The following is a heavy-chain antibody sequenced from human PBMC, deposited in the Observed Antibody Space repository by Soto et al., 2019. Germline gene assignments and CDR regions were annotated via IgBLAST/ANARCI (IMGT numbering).Heavy chain of an antibody. J-gene: IGHJ4*02. CDR3: ARDGGYYIDAAGTKLD. CDR2: IYHSGST. Sequence: SETLSLTCAVSGGSISSSNWCSCVRPPPGKGVEWIGEIYHSGSTNYNPSIKSRVTISVDKSKNRFSLKFSSVTAADTAVYYCARDGGYYIDAAGTKLDWGQGTLVTVSS. D-gene: IGHD6-13*01. CDR1: GGSISSSNW. V-gene: IGHV4-4*02.